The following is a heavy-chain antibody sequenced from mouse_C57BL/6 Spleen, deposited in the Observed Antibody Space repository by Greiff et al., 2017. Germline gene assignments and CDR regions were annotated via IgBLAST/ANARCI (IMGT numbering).Heavy chain of an antibody. V-gene: IGHV1-52*01. CDR2: IDPSDSDT. Sequence: QVQLQQPGAELVRPGSSVKLSCKASGYTFTSYWMHWVKQRPIQGLEWIGNIDPSDSDTHYHQKFKDKATLTVDKSSRTVYMQLSSLTSEDSAVYYCARWGYDGYYPFYAMDYWGQGTSVTVSS. D-gene: IGHD2-3*01. J-gene: IGHJ4*01. CDR3: ARWGYDGYYPFYAMDY. CDR1: GYTFTSYW.